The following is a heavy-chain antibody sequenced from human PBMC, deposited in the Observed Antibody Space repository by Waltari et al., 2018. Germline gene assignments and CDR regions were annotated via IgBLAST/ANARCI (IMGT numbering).Heavy chain of an antibody. CDR3: ARDVTYYDILTGLDY. D-gene: IGHD3-9*01. Sequence: QLQLQESGPGLVKPSETLSLTCTVSGGSISSSSYYWGWIRQPPGKGLEWIGSIYYSGSTYYNPSLKSRVTISVDTPKNQFSLKLSSVTAADTAVYYCARDVTYYDILTGLDYWGQGTLVTVSS. V-gene: IGHV4-39*07. CDR2: IYYSGST. CDR1: GGSISSSSYY. J-gene: IGHJ4*02.